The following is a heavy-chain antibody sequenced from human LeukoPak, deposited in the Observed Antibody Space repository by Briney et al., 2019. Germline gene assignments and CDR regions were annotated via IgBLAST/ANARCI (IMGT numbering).Heavy chain of an antibody. J-gene: IGHJ4*02. V-gene: IGHV3-30*18. D-gene: IGHD5-18*01. CDR1: GFTFSSYG. CDR2: ISYAVSNK. CDR3: AKANTAMFYFDY. Sequence: PGGSLRLSCAASGFTFSSYGMHWVRQSPGKGLEWVAVISYAVSNKYYADSVKGRFTISRDNSKNTLYLQMDSLRAEDTAVYYCAKANTAMFYFDYWGQGTLVTVSS.